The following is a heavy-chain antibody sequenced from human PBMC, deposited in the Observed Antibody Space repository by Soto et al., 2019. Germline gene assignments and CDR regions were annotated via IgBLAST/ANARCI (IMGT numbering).Heavy chain of an antibody. Sequence: GASVKVSCKASGGTFGSDAITWVRQAPGQGLEWVGRIIPIFGTTNYAQNLQGRVTISADKSTLTSYMELHSLTSDDTALYYCTRDRTDTGYYTNWLNPWGKGTQSTVSS. CDR2: IIPIFGTT. V-gene: IGHV1-69*06. CDR1: GGTFGSDA. D-gene: IGHD3-9*01. CDR3: TRDRTDTGYYTNWLNP. J-gene: IGHJ5*02.